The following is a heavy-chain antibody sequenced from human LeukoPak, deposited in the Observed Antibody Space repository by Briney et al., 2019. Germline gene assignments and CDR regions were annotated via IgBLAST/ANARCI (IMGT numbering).Heavy chain of an antibody. V-gene: IGHV1-18*01. CDR2: ISGYNGNT. CDR1: TYTFTRYG. Sequence: GASVKVSCKASTYTFTRYGISWVRQAPEQGLEWMGWISGYNGNTNYAQKFLGRVSMTADTATSTAYMELRSLTSDDTAMYYCARSGRGTYYYFDLWGQGTLVTVSS. J-gene: IGHJ4*02. D-gene: IGHD5-12*01. CDR3: ARSGRGTYYYFDL.